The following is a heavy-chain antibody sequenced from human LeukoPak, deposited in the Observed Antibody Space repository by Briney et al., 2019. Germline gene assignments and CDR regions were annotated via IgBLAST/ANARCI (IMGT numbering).Heavy chain of an antibody. CDR2: ISSSGGNT. CDR3: ARSVSSSWIYYFDY. J-gene: IGHJ4*02. V-gene: IGHV3-23*01. CDR1: GFTFSSNG. Sequence: PGGSLRLSCAASGFTFSSNGMNWVRQAPGKGLEWVSSISSSGGNTYYADSVKGRFTISRDNSKNTLYLQMNSLRAEDTAVYYCARSVSSSWIYYFDYWGQGTLVTVSS. D-gene: IGHD6-13*01.